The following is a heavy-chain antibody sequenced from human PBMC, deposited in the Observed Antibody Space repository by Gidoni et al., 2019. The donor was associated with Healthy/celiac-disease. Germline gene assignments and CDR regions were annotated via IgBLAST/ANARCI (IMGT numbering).Heavy chain of an antibody. V-gene: IGHV3-66*01. Sequence: EVQLVESGGGLVQPGGSLRLSCAASGFTVSSNYMSWVRQAPGKGLEWVSVIYSGGSTYYADSVKGRFTISRDNSKNTLYLQMNSLRAEDTAVYYCAKEYSGSYYYGMDVWGQGTTVTVSS. J-gene: IGHJ6*02. CDR3: AKEYSGSYYYGMDV. CDR1: GFTVSSNY. CDR2: IYSGGST. D-gene: IGHD1-26*01.